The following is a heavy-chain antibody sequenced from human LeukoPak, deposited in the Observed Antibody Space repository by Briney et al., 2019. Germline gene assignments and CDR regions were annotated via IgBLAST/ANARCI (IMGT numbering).Heavy chain of an antibody. CDR3: ANATTRTTMIVPAFDI. Sequence: GRSLRLSCAASGFTFDDYAMHWVRQAPGKGLEWVSGISWNSGSIGYADSVKGRFTISRDNAKNSLYLQMNSPRAEDTALYYCANATTRTTMIVPAFDIWGQGTMVTVSS. CDR1: GFTFDDYA. J-gene: IGHJ3*02. CDR2: ISWNSGSI. V-gene: IGHV3-9*01. D-gene: IGHD3-22*01.